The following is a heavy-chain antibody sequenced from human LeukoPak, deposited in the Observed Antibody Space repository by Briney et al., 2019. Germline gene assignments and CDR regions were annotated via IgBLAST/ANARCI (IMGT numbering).Heavy chain of an antibody. V-gene: IGHV3-21*01. J-gene: IGHJ4*02. CDR2: IISSSSYI. CDR3: ARDQNGSGRWY. CDR1: GFTFSSYS. D-gene: IGHD3-10*01. Sequence: GGSLRLSCAASGFTFSSYSMNWVRQAPGKGLEWVSSIISSSSYIYYADSVKGRFTISRDNAKNSLYLQMNSLRAEDTAVYYCARDQNGSGRWYWGQGTLVTVSS.